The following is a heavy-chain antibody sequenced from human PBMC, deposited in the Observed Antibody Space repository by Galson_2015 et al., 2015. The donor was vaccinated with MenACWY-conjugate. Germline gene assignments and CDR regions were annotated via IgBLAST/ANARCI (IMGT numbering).Heavy chain of an antibody. CDR3: AKEGAPLFPGDHAVDI. Sequence: SLRLSCAASGFTFGGYAMSWVRQAPGKGLEWVSAISSGGGSTYYADSLKGRFTISRDNSKNPLYLQMNSLRAEDTAVYYCAKEGAPLFPGDHAVDIWGQGTMVTVSS. CDR1: GFTFGGYA. CDR2: ISSGGGST. D-gene: IGHD3-16*01. V-gene: IGHV3-23*01. J-gene: IGHJ3*02.